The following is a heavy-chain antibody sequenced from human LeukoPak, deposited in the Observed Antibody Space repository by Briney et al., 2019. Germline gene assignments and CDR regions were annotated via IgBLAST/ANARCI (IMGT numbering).Heavy chain of an antibody. CDR2: ISYDGSNK. V-gene: IGHV3-30*18. CDR3: AKESEQWLPFDY. D-gene: IGHD6-19*01. CDR1: GFTFSSYG. Sequence: PGGSLRLSCAASGFTFSSYGMHWVRRAPGKGLEWVAVISYDGSNKYYADSVKGRFTISRDNSKNTLYLQMNSLRAEDTAVYYCAKESEQWLPFDYWGQGTLVTVST. J-gene: IGHJ4*02.